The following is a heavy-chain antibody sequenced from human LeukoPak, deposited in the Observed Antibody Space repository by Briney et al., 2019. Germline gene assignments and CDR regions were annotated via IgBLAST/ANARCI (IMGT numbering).Heavy chain of an antibody. Sequence: GASVKVSCKASGGTFSSYAISWVRQAPGQGLEWMGGIIPIFGTANYAQKLQGRVTITADESTSTAYMELSSLRSEDTAVYYCARSSVRLGGIGYWGQGTLVTVSS. CDR3: ARSSVRLGGIGY. CDR2: IIPIFGTA. J-gene: IGHJ4*02. CDR1: GGTFSSYA. V-gene: IGHV1-69*13. D-gene: IGHD1-26*01.